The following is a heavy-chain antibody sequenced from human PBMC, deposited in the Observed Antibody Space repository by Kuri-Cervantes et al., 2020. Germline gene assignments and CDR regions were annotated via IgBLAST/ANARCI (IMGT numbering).Heavy chain of an antibody. D-gene: IGHD3-9*01. V-gene: IGHV1-69*05. CDR1: GGTFSSYA. CDR3: ARWPISESAPSFDP. Sequence: SVKVSCKASGGTFSSYAISWVRQAPGQGLEWMGGIIPIFGTANYARKLQGRVTMTTDTSTSTAYMELRSLRSDDTAVYYCARWPISESAPSFDPWAREPWSPSPQ. J-gene: IGHJ5*02. CDR2: IIPIFGTA.